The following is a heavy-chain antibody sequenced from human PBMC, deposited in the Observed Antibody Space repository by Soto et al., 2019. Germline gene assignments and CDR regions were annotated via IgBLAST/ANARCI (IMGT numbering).Heavy chain of an antibody. V-gene: IGHV3-74*01. CDR3: AVAVAGPTAICY. Sequence: EVQLVESGGGLVQPGGSLRLSCAASGITFSNYWMHWVRQAPGKGLVWVSRVNSDGSRTNYADSVKGRFTISRDNAKTSLYLQMNSLRAEDTAVSSCAVAVAGPTAICYWGQGTLVTVSS. D-gene: IGHD6-19*01. CDR1: GITFSNYW. J-gene: IGHJ4*02. CDR2: VNSDGSRT.